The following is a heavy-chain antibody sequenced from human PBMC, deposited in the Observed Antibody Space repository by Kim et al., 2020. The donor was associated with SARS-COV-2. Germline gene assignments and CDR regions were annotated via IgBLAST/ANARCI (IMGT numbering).Heavy chain of an antibody. CDR2: ISGSGGST. V-gene: IGHV3-23*01. D-gene: IGHD3-22*01. Sequence: GGSLRLSCAASGFTFSSYAMSWVRQAPGKGLEWVSAISGSGGSTYYADSVKGRFTISRDNSKNTLYLQMNSLRAEDTAVYYCAKDQHYYDSSGYRGFFDYWGQGTLVTVSS. CDR1: GFTFSSYA. CDR3: AKDQHYYDSSGYRGFFDY. J-gene: IGHJ4*02.